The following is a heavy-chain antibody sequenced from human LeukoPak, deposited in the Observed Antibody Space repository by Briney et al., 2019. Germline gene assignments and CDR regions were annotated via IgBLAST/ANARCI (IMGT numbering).Heavy chain of an antibody. D-gene: IGHD2-21*02. V-gene: IGHV4-61*02. Sequence: SETLSLTCTVSGGSISSGSYYWSWIRQPAGKGLEWIGRIYTSGSTNYNPSLKSRVTISVDTSKNQFSPKLSSVTAADTAVYYCARDHCGGDCYSNWFDPWGQGTLVTVSS. J-gene: IGHJ5*02. CDR2: IYTSGST. CDR3: ARDHCGGDCYSNWFDP. CDR1: GGSISSGSYY.